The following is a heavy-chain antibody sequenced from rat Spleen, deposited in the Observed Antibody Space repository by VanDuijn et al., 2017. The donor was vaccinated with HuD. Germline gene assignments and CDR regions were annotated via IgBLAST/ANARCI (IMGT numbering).Heavy chain of an antibody. CDR3: ARLGGLWRGIYGIMDV. Sequence: QVQLKESGPGLVQPSQTLSLTCTVSGFSLSNYGVLWVRQPPGKGLEWMGRIQNGGNTDYNSALKSRLSISRDTSKSQVFLKMNSLQTEDTATYYCARLGGLWRGIYGIMDVWGQGASVTVSS. V-gene: IGHV2-19*01. CDR1: GFSLSNYG. D-gene: IGHD5-1*01. CDR2: IQNGGNT. J-gene: IGHJ4*01.